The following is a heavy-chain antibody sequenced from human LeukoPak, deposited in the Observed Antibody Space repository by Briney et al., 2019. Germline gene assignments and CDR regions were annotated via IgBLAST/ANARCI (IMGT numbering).Heavy chain of an antibody. CDR2: ISYDGSNK. J-gene: IGHJ5*02. D-gene: IGHD3-10*01. CDR1: GFTFSSYG. V-gene: IGHV3-30*18. Sequence: GGSLRLSCAASGFTFSSYGMHWVRQAPGKGLEWVAVISYDGSNKYYADSVKGRFTISRDNSKNTLYLQMNSLRAEDTAVYYCAKDGILLWFGEFDPWGQGTLVTVSS. CDR3: AKDGILLWFGEFDP.